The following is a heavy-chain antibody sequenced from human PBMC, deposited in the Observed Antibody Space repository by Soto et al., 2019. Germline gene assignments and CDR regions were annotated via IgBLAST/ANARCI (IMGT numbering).Heavy chain of an antibody. CDR2: IYYSGST. CDR3: ARGVVVPAAMFAHYYYGMDV. J-gene: IGHJ6*02. V-gene: IGHV4-30-4*01. CDR1: GGSISSGDYY. D-gene: IGHD2-2*01. Sequence: PSETLSLTCTVSGGSISSGDYYWSWIRQPPGKGLEWIGYIYYSGSTYYNPSLKSRVTISVDTSKNQFSLKLSSVTAADTAVYYCARGVVVPAAMFAHYYYGMDVWGQGTTVTVS.